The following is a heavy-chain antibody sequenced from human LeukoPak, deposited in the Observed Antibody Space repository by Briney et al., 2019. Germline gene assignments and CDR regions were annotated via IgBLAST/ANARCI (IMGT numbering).Heavy chain of an antibody. CDR2: KSSDGSDT. V-gene: IGHV3-74*01. CDR1: GFDLSAYW. J-gene: IGHJ5*02. CDR3: ARGRGPYGWFDP. D-gene: IGHD3-10*01. Sequence: GGSLRLSCAASGFDLSAYWMHWVRQVPGKGLVWVSRKSSDGSDTNYADSVKGRFTVSRDNAKNTLYLQMNSLRVEDTAVYYCARGRGPYGWFDPWGQGTLVTVSS.